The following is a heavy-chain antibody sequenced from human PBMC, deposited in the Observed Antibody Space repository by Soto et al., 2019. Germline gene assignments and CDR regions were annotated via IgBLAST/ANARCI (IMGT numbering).Heavy chain of an antibody. J-gene: IGHJ4*02. CDR1: GGSISSGGYS. CDR3: ARGWHYYDGSGLLLDY. D-gene: IGHD3-22*01. CDR2: IYHSGST. V-gene: IGHV4-30-2*01. Sequence: SETLSLTCAVSGGSISSGGYSWSWIRQPPGKGLEWIGYIYHSGSTYYNPSLKSRVTISVDRSKNQFSLKLSPVTAADTAVYYCARGWHYYDGSGLLLDYWGQGTLVTVSS.